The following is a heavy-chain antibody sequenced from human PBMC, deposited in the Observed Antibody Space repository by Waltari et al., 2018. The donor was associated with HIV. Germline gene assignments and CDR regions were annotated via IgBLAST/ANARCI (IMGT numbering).Heavy chain of an antibody. CDR2: IIPIFGTA. D-gene: IGHD6-6*01. V-gene: IGHV1-69*01. Sequence: QVQLVQSGAEVKKPGSSVKVSCKASGGTFSSYAISWVRQAPGQGLEWMGGIIPIFGTANYAQKFQGRVTITADESTSTAYMELSSLRSEDTAVYYCARGGSSSSLEAYYYYGMDVWGQGTTVTVSS. CDR3: ARGGSSSSLEAYYYYGMDV. CDR1: GGTFSSYA. J-gene: IGHJ6*02.